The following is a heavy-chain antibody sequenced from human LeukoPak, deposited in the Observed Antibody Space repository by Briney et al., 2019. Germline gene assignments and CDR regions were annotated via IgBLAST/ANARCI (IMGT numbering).Heavy chain of an antibody. D-gene: IGHD2-15*01. J-gene: IGHJ6*03. Sequence: GRSLRLSCAASGFTFSSYAMHWVRQAPGKGLEWVAVISYDGSNKYYADSVKGRFTISRDNSKDTLYLQMNSLRAEDTAVYYCARENGYCSGGSCLLIGYYYYYMDVWGKGTTVTVSS. CDR3: ARENGYCSGGSCLLIGYYYYYMDV. CDR1: GFTFSSYA. CDR2: ISYDGSNK. V-gene: IGHV3-30*01.